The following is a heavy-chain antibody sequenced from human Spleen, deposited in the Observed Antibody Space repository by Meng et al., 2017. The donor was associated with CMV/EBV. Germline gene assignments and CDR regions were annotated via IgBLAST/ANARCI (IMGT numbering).Heavy chain of an antibody. V-gene: IGHV3-74*01. Sequence: GGSLRLSCAASGFTFSSYCMHWFRQAPGKGLVWVSRINSDGSSTSYADSVKGRCTISRDNAKNSLYLQMNSLRAQDTAVYYGARYPIVPAADDWFDPWGQGTLVTVSS. D-gene: IGHD2-2*01. CDR2: INSDGSST. CDR1: GFTFSSYC. CDR3: ARYPIVPAADDWFDP. J-gene: IGHJ5*02.